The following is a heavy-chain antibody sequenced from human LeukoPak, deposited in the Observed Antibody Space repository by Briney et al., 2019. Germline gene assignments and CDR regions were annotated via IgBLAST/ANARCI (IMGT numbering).Heavy chain of an antibody. CDR3: ARLLYDFWSGYSENWFDP. Sequence: ASVKVSCKASGYTFTSYGISWVRQAPGQGLEWMGWISAYNGNTNYAQKLQGRVTMTTDTSTSTAYMELRSLRSDDTAVYYCARLLYDFWSGYSENWFDPWGQGTLVTVYS. D-gene: IGHD3-3*01. CDR1: GYTFTSYG. CDR2: ISAYNGNT. J-gene: IGHJ5*02. V-gene: IGHV1-18*01.